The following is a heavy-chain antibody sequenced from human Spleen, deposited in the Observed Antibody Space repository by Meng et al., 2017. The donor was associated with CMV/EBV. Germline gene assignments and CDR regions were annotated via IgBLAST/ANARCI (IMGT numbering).Heavy chain of an antibody. D-gene: IGHD2-2*01. CDR1: YTFTGYY. V-gene: IGHV1-2*02. J-gene: IGHJ5*02. Sequence: YTFTGYYMHWVRQAPGQGLEWMGWINPSSGGTNYAQKFQGRVTMTRDTSISTAYMELSRLRSDDTAVYYCARDRYCSSTSCYGGWFDPWGQGTLVTVSS. CDR3: ARDRYCSSTSCYGGWFDP. CDR2: INPSSGGT.